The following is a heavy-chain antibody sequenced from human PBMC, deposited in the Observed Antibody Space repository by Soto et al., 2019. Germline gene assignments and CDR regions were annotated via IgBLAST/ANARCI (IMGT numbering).Heavy chain of an antibody. Sequence: GGSLRLSCAASGFTFSNYAMSWVRQAPGKGLEWVSGIGSSGGSTYYADSVKGRFTISRDNSKNMLYLQMNSLRVEDTAVYYCANYYGSGSYYPFDYWGQGTLVTVSS. V-gene: IGHV3-23*01. CDR2: IGSSGGST. J-gene: IGHJ4*02. CDR1: GFTFSNYA. D-gene: IGHD3-10*01. CDR3: ANYYGSGSYYPFDY.